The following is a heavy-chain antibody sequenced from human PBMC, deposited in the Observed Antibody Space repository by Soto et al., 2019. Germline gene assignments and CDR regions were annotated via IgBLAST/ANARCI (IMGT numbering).Heavy chain of an antibody. Sequence: SETLSLTCTVSGGSISSSTYYWGWMRQPPGKGLEWIASFFIGGNTYYNPSLKSRVTISVDTSKNQFSLKLSSVTAADTALYFCAGHDNMTIGSQYLDSWGPGTLVTVSS. V-gene: IGHV4-39*01. CDR3: AGHDNMTIGSQYLDS. J-gene: IGHJ4*02. CDR2: FFIGGNT. D-gene: IGHD1-1*01. CDR1: GGSISSSTYY.